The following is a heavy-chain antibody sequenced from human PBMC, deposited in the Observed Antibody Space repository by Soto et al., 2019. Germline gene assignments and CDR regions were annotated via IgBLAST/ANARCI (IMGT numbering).Heavy chain of an antibody. D-gene: IGHD6-6*01. J-gene: IGHJ5*02. CDR2: IRSKANSYAT. CDR1: GFTFSGSA. Sequence: EVQLVESGGGLVQPGGSLKLSCAASGFTFSGSAMHWVRQASGKGLEWVGRIRSKANSYATAYAASVKGRFTISRDDSKNTAYLQMNSLKTEDTAVYYCTTRYSPPSSIAPKDPWGQGTLVTVSS. CDR3: TTRYSPPSSIAPKDP. V-gene: IGHV3-73*01.